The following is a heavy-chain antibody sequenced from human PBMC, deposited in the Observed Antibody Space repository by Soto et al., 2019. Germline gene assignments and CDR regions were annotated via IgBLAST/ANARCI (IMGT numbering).Heavy chain of an antibody. Sequence: EVQLLESGGGLVQPGGSLRLSCAASGFTFSSYDMSWVRQTPGKGLEWVSAVSGGGGTTYYADSVKGRFTISRDNSKNTLYLQMNSLRAEDTAVYFCARGSKDSYPGSRIFDFWGRGTLVTVSS. J-gene: IGHJ4*02. V-gene: IGHV3-23*01. CDR1: GFTFSSYD. CDR2: VSGGGGTT. D-gene: IGHD3-10*01. CDR3: ARGSKDSYPGSRIFDF.